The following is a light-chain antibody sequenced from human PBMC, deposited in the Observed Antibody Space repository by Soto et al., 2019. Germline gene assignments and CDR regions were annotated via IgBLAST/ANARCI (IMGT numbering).Light chain of an antibody. CDR2: QVT. CDR1: NNDVGGYDF. Sequence: QSVLTQSASVSGSPGQSITISCTGTNNDVGGYDFVSWYQQHPGRAPKLLIHQVTIRLSGISSRFSGSRSGNTASLTITGVQPEDEAMYFCGPHATGIDWGFGGGTQLTLL. V-gene: IGLV2-14*01. CDR3: GPHATGIDWG. J-gene: IGLJ7*01.